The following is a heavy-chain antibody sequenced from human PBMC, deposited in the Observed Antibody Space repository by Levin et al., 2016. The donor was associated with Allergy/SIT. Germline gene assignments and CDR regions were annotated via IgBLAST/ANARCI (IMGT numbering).Heavy chain of an antibody. Sequence: WVRQAPGQGLEWMGGIIPIFGTANYAQKFQGRVTITADESTSTAYMELSSLRSEDTAVYYCARSGCSGGSCYSDYYYGMDVWGQGTTVTVSS. J-gene: IGHJ6*02. CDR2: IIPIFGTA. CDR3: ARSGCSGGSCYSDYYYGMDV. V-gene: IGHV1-69*01. D-gene: IGHD2-15*01.